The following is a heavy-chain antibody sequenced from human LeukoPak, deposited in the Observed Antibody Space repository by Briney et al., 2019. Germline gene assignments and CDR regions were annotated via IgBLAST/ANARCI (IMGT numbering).Heavy chain of an antibody. Sequence: PGGSLRLSCAASGFTFSSYGMHWVRQAPGKGLEWVAVIPYDGSNKYYADSVKGRFTISRDNSKNTLYLQMNSLRAEDTAVYYCAKEIGSGYYDNWFDPWGQGSLVTVSS. V-gene: IGHV3-30*18. CDR1: GFTFSSYG. CDR2: IPYDGSNK. CDR3: AKEIGSGYYDNWFDP. D-gene: IGHD3-3*01. J-gene: IGHJ5*02.